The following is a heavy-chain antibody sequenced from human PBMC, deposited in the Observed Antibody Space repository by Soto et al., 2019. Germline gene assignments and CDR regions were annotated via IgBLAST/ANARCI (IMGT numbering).Heavy chain of an antibody. CDR2: AHYSGST. CDR1: GVSITSHY. Sequence: PSETLSLTCTVSGVSITSHYWSWIRQSPGKGLEWIAYAHYSGSTNYNPSLKSRVTISVDTSKNQFSLKLSSVTAADTAVYYCARQWGFYFDFWGQGTLVTVSS. CDR3: ARQWGFYFDF. J-gene: IGHJ4*02. D-gene: IGHD7-27*01. V-gene: IGHV4-59*08.